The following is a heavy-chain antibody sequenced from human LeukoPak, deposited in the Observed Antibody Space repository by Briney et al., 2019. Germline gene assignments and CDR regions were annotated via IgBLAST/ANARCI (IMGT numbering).Heavy chain of an antibody. Sequence: GGSLRLSCAASGFTVSSNYMSWVRQASGQGLEWVSVIYSGGNTYYADSVKGRFTISRDNSKSTLYLQMSSLRAEDTAVYYCARDQQDSSSSWGQGTLVTVSS. CDR1: GFTVSSNY. V-gene: IGHV3-53*01. CDR3: ARDQQDSSSS. D-gene: IGHD6-6*01. CDR2: IYSGGNT. J-gene: IGHJ4*02.